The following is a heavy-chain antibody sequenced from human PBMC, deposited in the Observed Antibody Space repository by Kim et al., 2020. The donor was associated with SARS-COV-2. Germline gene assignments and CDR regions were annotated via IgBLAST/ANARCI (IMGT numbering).Heavy chain of an antibody. CDR1: GFTFSSHT. V-gene: IGHV3-21*06. CDR3: ARSQLGFSFGKIAY. Sequence: GGSLRLSCVASGFTFSSHTMNWVRQAPGKGLEWVSSIGSSSNPIYYADSVKGRVTISRDNAGYSLYLQMYSLRAEDTAVYYCARSQLGFSFGKIAYWGQG. D-gene: IGHD5-18*01. J-gene: IGHJ4*02. CDR2: IGSSSNPI.